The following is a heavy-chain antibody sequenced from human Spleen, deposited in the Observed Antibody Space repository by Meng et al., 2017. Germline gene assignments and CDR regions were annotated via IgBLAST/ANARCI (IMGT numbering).Heavy chain of an antibody. CDR1: GFTSSNAW. J-gene: IGHJ4*02. CDR2: MKSNVDGGTV. Sequence: GESLKNSCAASGFTSSNAWMTWVRQARGKGLEWIGRMKSNVDGGTVDYAAAVKGRFFISRDDSENTFYLQMNSLKTEDTAVYYCSGHVDYWGQGTLVTVSS. CDR3: SGHVDY. V-gene: IGHV3-15*01.